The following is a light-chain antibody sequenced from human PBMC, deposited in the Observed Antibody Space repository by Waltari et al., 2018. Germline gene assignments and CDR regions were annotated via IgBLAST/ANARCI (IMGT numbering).Light chain of an antibody. CDR1: VFESKP. J-gene: IGLJ6*01. V-gene: IGLV3-21*04. CDR2: YDS. CDR3: QVWDSTNECNV. Sequence: SFVLTQPPSVSVAPGETAKITCGGTVFESKPVHWYQQRPGQAPMLVMYYDSDRPAGIPERFSGSNSGNTATLSIIGVEAGDEADYYCQVWDSTNECNVFGSGTKVTVL.